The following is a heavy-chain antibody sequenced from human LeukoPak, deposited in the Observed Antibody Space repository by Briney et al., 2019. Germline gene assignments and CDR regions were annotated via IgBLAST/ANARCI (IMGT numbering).Heavy chain of an antibody. CDR2: IYISGTT. V-gene: IGHV3-53*01. CDR3: AGLTGDDWYFHL. J-gene: IGHJ2*01. CDR1: GFAVSNNY. Sequence: GGSLRLSCAASGFAVSNNYMGWVRQAPGKGLKWVSLIYISGTTKYAASVKGRFAISRDNSRDTLYLQMNSLTAEDTAVYYCAGLTGDDWYFHLWGRGTLVTVSS. D-gene: IGHD3-9*01.